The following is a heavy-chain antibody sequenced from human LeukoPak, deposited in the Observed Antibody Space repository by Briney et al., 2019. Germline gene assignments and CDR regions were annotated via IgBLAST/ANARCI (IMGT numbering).Heavy chain of an antibody. V-gene: IGHV3-30*02. Sequence: GGSLRLSCAASGFTFSSYGMNWVRQAPGKGLEWVAFVRYDGSNQYYADSVKGRFTISRDNSKYTLHLQMNSLRAEDTAVYYCVRPLVGVQQDWGQGTLVTVSS. J-gene: IGHJ4*02. CDR3: VRPLVGVQQD. CDR2: VRYDGSNQ. CDR1: GFTFSSYG. D-gene: IGHD1-26*01.